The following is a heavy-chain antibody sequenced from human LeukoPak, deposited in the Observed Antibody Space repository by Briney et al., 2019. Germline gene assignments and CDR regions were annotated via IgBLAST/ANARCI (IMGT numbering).Heavy chain of an antibody. CDR3: ARDPYNPFPPGGAY. D-gene: IGHD5-24*01. V-gene: IGHV3-7*04. CDR1: GFTFSRYW. Sequence: GGSLRLSCAPSGFTFSRYWTHWVRQAPGKGLAWVANIKQDGSEKNYVDSVKGRFTISRDNAKNSLYLEMNSLSAEDTAVYYCARDPYNPFPPGGAYLGQGTLVTVSS. CDR2: IKQDGSEK. J-gene: IGHJ4*02.